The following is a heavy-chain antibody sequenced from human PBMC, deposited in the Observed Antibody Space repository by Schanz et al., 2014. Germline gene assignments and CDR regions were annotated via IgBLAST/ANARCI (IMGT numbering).Heavy chain of an antibody. V-gene: IGHV3-30*18. CDR1: GFSFSDYG. Sequence: QVQLVESGGSVVQPGRSLRLSCAGSGFSFSDYGMHWVRQAPGRGLEWEAVISYHGSEKYYADTVKGRFTISRDNSKKTLYLQINSLRTEDTAVYFCAKSYDTSGYSGFEYWGQGTLVTVSS. D-gene: IGHD3-22*01. J-gene: IGHJ4*02. CDR2: ISYHGSEK. CDR3: AKSYDTSGYSGFEY.